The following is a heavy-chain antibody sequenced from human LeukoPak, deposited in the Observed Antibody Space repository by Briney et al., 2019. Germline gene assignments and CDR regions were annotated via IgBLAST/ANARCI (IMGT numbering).Heavy chain of an antibody. J-gene: IGHJ4*02. CDR2: ISSSSSYI. CDR3: ARDQDLAVGLPWYFDY. CDR1: GFTFSSYS. Sequence: GGSLRLSCAASGFTFSSYSMNLVRQAPGKGLEWVSSISSSSSYIYYADSVKGRFTISRDNAKNSLYLQMNSLRAEDTAVYYCARDQDLAVGLPWYFDYWGQGTLVTVSS. V-gene: IGHV3-21*01. D-gene: IGHD6-19*01.